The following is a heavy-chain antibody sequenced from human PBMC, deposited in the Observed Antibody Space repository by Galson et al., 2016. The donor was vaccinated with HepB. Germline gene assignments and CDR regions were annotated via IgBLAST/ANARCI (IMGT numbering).Heavy chain of an antibody. D-gene: IGHD5-12*01. J-gene: IGHJ4*02. CDR2: ILYDGSNK. CDR1: GFTFNYSG. CDR3: AVSAYSGYESFDF. V-gene: IGHV3-30*03. Sequence: SLRLSCAASGFTFNYSGIHWVRQAPGKGLEWVALILYDGSNKYYADSVTGRFTVSRDNSKNTLYLQMNRLIPEDAAVYYCAVSAYSGYESFDFWGQGTPVTVSS.